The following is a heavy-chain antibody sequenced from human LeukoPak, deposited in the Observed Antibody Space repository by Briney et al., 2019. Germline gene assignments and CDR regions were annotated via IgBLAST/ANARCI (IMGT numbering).Heavy chain of an antibody. CDR2: INPNNGDT. J-gene: IGHJ4*02. D-gene: IGHD2/OR15-2a*01. CDR3: ARTRGTHISMAYLDS. V-gene: IGHV1-2*02. Sequence: GASVKVSCKTSGYTFTGNFMHGVRQAPGQGPEWMGWINPNNGDTNYAQKFQGRVTMTRVTSITTAYMELSSLRSDDTAVYYCARTRGTHISMAYLDSWGQGTLVTVSS. CDR1: GYTFTGNF.